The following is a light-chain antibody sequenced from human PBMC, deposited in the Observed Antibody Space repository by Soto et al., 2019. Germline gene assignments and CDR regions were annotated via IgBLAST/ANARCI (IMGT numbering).Light chain of an antibody. CDR1: SSDIGAYDY. V-gene: IGLV2-14*01. CDR2: EVT. J-gene: IGLJ1*01. CDR3: SSHAGRSAIYV. Sequence: QSVLTQPASVSGSPGQSITISCTGTSSDIGAYDYVSWYQQYPGRVPKLLIHEVTNRPSGVSDRFSGSKSGNTASLTISGLQTEDEADYYCSSHAGRSAIYVVGIGTKVTVL.